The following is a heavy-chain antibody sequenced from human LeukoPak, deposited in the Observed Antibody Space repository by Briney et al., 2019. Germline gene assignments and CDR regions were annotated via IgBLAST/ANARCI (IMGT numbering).Heavy chain of an antibody. J-gene: IGHJ4*02. D-gene: IGHD2-15*01. Sequence: SETLSLTCTVSGGSISSSSYYWGWIRQPPGKGLEWIGSIYYSGSTYYNPSLKSRVTISVDTFKNQFSLKLSSVTAADTAVYYCARYCSGGSCYSTVFDYWGQGTLVTVSS. CDR1: GGSISSSSYY. V-gene: IGHV4-39*01. CDR2: IYYSGST. CDR3: ARYCSGGSCYSTVFDY.